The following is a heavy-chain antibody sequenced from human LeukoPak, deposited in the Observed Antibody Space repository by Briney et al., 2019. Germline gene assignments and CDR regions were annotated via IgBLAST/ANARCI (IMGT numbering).Heavy chain of an antibody. D-gene: IGHD3-3*01. Sequence: PSETLSLTCAVYGASYNAYYWSWIRQPPGKGLEWIGDIDHRGTATYNPSPKSRLSISADAFKNQFSLKLNSVTDADTAVYYCAVGITILGVAASFDSWGQGNLVIVSS. V-gene: IGHV4-34*01. CDR2: IDHRGTA. J-gene: IGHJ4*02. CDR1: GASYNAYY. CDR3: AVGITILGVAASFDS.